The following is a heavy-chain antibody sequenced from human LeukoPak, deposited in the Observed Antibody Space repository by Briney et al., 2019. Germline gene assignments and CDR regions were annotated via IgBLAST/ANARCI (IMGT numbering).Heavy chain of an antibody. D-gene: IGHD1-26*01. J-gene: IGHJ6*03. CDR2: ISSSSSTI. CDR1: GFTFSSYS. Sequence: PGGSLRLSCAASGFTFSSYSMNWVRQAPGKGLEWVSYISSSSSTIYYADSVKGRFTISRDNAKNSLYLQMNSLRAEDTAVYYCALARGGSYSRYYYMDVWGKGTTVTVSS. V-gene: IGHV3-48*01. CDR3: ALARGGSYSRYYYMDV.